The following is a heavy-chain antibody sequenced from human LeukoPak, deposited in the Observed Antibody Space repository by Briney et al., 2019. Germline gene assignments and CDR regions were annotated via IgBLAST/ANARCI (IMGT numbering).Heavy chain of an antibody. Sequence: PGGSLELSCAASGFTFSSYAMRWGRQAPGKGLEWVSAISGSGGSTYYADSVKGRFTISRDNSKNTLYLQMNSLRAEDTAVYYCAKDRRDDYVWGSSYGMDVWGQGTTVTVSS. V-gene: IGHV3-23*01. CDR2: ISGSGGST. D-gene: IGHD3-16*01. CDR3: AKDRRDDYVWGSSYGMDV. J-gene: IGHJ6*02. CDR1: GFTFSSYA.